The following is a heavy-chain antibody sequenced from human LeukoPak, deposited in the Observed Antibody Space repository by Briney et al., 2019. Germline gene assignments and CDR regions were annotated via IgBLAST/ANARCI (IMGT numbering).Heavy chain of an antibody. V-gene: IGHV3-11*05. Sequence: TGGSLSLSCAASGFTFSDYYINWIRQAPVKGLEWLSYISGSSRFREYADSVKGRFTISRDNAQNLLYLQMNNLRAEDTAVYYCARDLNTGMDVWGRGTTVTVSS. CDR3: ARDLNTGMDV. D-gene: IGHD2/OR15-2a*01. CDR1: GFTFSDYY. J-gene: IGHJ6*02. CDR2: ISGSSRFR.